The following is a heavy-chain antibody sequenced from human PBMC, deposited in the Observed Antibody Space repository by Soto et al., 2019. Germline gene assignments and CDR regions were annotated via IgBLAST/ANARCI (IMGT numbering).Heavy chain of an antibody. CDR1: GGTFSSYT. J-gene: IGHJ4*02. D-gene: IGHD3-16*01. V-gene: IGHV1-69*08. CDR2: IIPILGIA. CDR3: ARDRSQDYIWDLDY. Sequence: QVQLVQSGAEVKKPGSSVKVSCKASGGTFSSYTISWVRQAPGQGLKWMGRIIPILGIANYAQKFQGRVTITADKSTSTDYMELSSLRSEDTAVYYCARDRSQDYIWDLDYWGQGTLVTVSS.